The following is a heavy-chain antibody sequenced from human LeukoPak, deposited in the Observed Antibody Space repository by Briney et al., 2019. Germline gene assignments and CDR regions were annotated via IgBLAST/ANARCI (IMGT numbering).Heavy chain of an antibody. CDR1: GYTFTAYY. CDR3: TRDDFGFGGLYYFDY. V-gene: IGHV1-2*02. J-gene: IGHJ4*02. Sequence: ASVKVSCKASGYTFTAYYIHWVRQAPGQGLEWMGWINPNNGGTKYAQKFQGRVTMTRDTSISTVYMELSRLKSDDTAVYYCTRDDFGFGGLYYFDYWGQGTPGTVSS. CDR2: INPNNGGT. D-gene: IGHD3-10*01.